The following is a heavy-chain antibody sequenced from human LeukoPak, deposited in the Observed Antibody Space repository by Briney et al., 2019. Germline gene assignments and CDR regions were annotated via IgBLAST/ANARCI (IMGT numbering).Heavy chain of an antibody. V-gene: IGHV3-23*01. CDR1: GFTFSSYA. CDR3: AKSLIQLPYYFDY. D-gene: IGHD5-18*01. J-gene: IGHJ4*02. Sequence: GGSLRLSCAVSGFTFSSYAMSWVRHAPAKGLEWVSAISGSGGSTYYADSVKGRFTISRDNSKNTLYLQMNSLRAEDTAVYYCAKSLIQLPYYFDYWGQGTLVTVSS. CDR2: ISGSGGST.